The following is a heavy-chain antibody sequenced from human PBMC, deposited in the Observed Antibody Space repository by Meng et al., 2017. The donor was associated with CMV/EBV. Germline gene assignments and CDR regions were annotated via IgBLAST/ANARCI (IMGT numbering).Heavy chain of an antibody. J-gene: IGHJ1*01. D-gene: IGHD3-22*01. CDR1: CSC. V-gene: IGHV4-31*02. CDR3: ARTGHPDYYDSTSYYTEYFQY. CDR2: IYCSGNP. Sequence: CSCCSWIRQHPEKGLEWIGYIYCSGNPNYNPSLKSRVTISVDTSKDQFPLRLISVTAADTAVYYCARTGHPDYYDSTSYYTEYFQYWGQGSLVTVSS.